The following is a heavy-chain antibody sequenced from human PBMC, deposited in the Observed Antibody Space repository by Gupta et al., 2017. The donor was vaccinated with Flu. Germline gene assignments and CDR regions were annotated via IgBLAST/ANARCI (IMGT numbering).Heavy chain of an antibody. Sequence: GYSFSGYYMHWVRQAPGQGLEWMGWINPNNGGTYYAQKFQGRVTMTGDTSITTVYMELSNLRSDDTAIYYCARRGSYFDYWGQGTLVTVSS. CDR1: GYSFSGYY. J-gene: IGHJ4*02. V-gene: IGHV1-2*02. CDR3: ARRGSYFDY. CDR2: INPNNGGT.